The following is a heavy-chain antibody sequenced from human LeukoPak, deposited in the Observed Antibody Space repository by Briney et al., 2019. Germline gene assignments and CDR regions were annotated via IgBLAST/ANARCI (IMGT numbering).Heavy chain of an antibody. CDR3: ARDRYNWNDPDAFDI. CDR1: GFTFSSYS. D-gene: IGHD1-1*01. J-gene: IGHJ3*02. CDR2: ISSSSSTI. V-gene: IGHV3-48*01. Sequence: GGSLRLSCVASGFTFSSYSMNWVRQAPGKGLEWVSYISSSSSTIYYADSVKGRFTISRDNAKNSLYLQMNSLRAEDTAVYYCARDRYNWNDPDAFDIWGQGTMVTVSS.